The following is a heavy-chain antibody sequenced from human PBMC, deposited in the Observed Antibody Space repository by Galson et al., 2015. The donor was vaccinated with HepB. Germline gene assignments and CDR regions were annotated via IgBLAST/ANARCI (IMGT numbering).Heavy chain of an antibody. V-gene: IGHV3-30*18. CDR3: AKDSKDYGDYGTFDY. Sequence: SLRLSCAASGFTFSSYGMHWVRQAPGKGLEWVAVISYDGSNKYYADSVKGRFTISRDNSKNTLYLQMNSLRAEDTAVYYCAKDSKDYGDYGTFDYWGQGTLVTVSS. CDR1: GFTFSSYG. D-gene: IGHD4-17*01. J-gene: IGHJ4*02. CDR2: ISYDGSNK.